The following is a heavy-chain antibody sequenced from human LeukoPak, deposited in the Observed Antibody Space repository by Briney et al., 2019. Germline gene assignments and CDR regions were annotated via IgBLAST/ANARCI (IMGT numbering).Heavy chain of an antibody. Sequence: PSQTLSLTCAVSGGSISSGDYYWSWIRQPPGKGLEWIEYIYYSGSTYYNPSLKSRVTISVDTSKNQFSLKLSSVTAADTAVYYCARGEYIAAAGTSWFDPWGQGTLVTVSS. CDR1: GGSISSGDYY. V-gene: IGHV4-30-4*08. CDR2: IYYSGST. D-gene: IGHD6-13*01. J-gene: IGHJ5*02. CDR3: ARGEYIAAAGTSWFDP.